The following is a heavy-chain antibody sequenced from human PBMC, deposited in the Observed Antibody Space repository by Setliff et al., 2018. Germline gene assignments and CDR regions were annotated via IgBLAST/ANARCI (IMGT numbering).Heavy chain of an antibody. Sequence: PGGSLRLSCAASGFRFGDFGMHWVRQAPGKGLEWITFIRHDGDNKYYRDSVRGRFTVSRDNSKNTLTLQMNSLRSDDTAVYYCAGVHWTTNWFLHYWGQGTLVTVSS. CDR2: IRHDGDNK. V-gene: IGHV3-30*02. J-gene: IGHJ4*01. D-gene: IGHD7-27*01. CDR3: AGVHWTTNWFLHY. CDR1: GFRFGDFG.